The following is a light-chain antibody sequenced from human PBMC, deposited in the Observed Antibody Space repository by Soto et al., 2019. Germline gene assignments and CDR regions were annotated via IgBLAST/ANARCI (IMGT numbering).Light chain of an antibody. CDR1: SSDVGGYNY. J-gene: IGLJ2*01. CDR3: CSYAGSYTLI. V-gene: IGLV2-11*01. Sequence: QSALTQPRSVSGSPGQSVTISCTGTSSDVGGYNYVSWYQQHPGKAPKFMIYDVSKRPSGVPGRFSGSKSGNTASLTISGLQAEDEADYYCCSYAGSYTLIFGGGTKVTVL. CDR2: DVS.